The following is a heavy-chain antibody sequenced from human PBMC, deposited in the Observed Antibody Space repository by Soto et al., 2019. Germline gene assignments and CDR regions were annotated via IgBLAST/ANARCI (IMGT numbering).Heavy chain of an antibody. CDR1: GDDSNIQD. J-gene: IGHJ4*02. CDR3: ATSEGRDSEIFDY. D-gene: IGHD1-26*01. CDR2: XIXXFXTX. V-gene: IGHV1-69*01. Sequence: LKAACKAAGDDSNIQDPRWVRPTPGKGPEXIGXXIXXFXTXXXAXXFQDRVTITADESTGTAYLELSSLTSEETAVYYCATSEGRDSEIFDYRLQGTLVAVSS.